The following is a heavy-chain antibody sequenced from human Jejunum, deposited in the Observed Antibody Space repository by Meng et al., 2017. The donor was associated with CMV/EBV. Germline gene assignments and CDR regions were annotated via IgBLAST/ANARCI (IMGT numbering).Heavy chain of an antibody. D-gene: IGHD1-26*01. CDR2: FYSSDTY. J-gene: IGHJ4*02. CDR1: GCSVNNYP. V-gene: IGHV4-4*07. Sequence: HVLLEGSALGVVNASATLSLPCTVFGCSVNNYPWSWIRQAAGKGLEWIGRFYSSDTYNYHPSLDSRVTMSLDTSKNQFSLNLRSVTAADTATYYCARGPGASTREGFDYWGLGTLVTVSS. CDR3: ARGPGASTREGFDY.